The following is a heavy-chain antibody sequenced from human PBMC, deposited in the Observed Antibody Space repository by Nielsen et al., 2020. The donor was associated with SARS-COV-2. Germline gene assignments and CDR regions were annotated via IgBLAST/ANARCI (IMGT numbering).Heavy chain of an antibody. V-gene: IGHV3-30-3*01. Sequence: GGSLRLSCAASGFTFSSYAMHWVRQAPGKGLEWVAVISYDGSNKYYADSVKGRFTISRDNSKNTLYLQMNSLRAEDTAVYYCAKEVRAVAGYYYYGMDVWGQGTTVTVSS. CDR2: ISYDGSNK. CDR3: AKEVRAVAGYYYYGMDV. D-gene: IGHD6-19*01. CDR1: GFTFSSYA. J-gene: IGHJ6*02.